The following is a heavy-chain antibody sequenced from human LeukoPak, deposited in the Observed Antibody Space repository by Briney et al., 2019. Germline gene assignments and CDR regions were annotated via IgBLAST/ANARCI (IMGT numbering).Heavy chain of an antibody. Sequence: SETLSLTCIVSGYSVSSAYYWGWIRQPPGKGLEWIGSIHHSGSTYYNPSLKSRVTVSVDTSKNQFSLKLDPVTAADTAVYYCARGYSTSWYSFDSWGQGTLVTVSS. J-gene: IGHJ4*02. CDR1: GYSVSSAYY. CDR2: IHHSGST. V-gene: IGHV4-38-2*02. CDR3: ARGYSTSWYSFDS. D-gene: IGHD6-13*01.